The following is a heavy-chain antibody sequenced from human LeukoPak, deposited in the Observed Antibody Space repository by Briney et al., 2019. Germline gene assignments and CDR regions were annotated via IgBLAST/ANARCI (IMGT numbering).Heavy chain of an antibody. Sequence: SETLSLTCAVYGGSFSGYYWSWIRQPPGKGLEWIGEINHSGSTNYNPSLKSRVTISVDTSKNQFSLKLSSVTAADTAVYYCARPPQQLRGGSYDYWGQGTLVTVSS. CDR2: INHSGST. D-gene: IGHD6-13*01. CDR1: GGSFSGYY. V-gene: IGHV4-34*01. CDR3: ARPPQQLRGGSYDY. J-gene: IGHJ4*02.